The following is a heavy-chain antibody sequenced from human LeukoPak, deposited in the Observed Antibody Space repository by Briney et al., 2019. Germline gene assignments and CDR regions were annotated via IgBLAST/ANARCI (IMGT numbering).Heavy chain of an antibody. J-gene: IGHJ5*02. CDR2: IYYSGST. V-gene: IGHV4-39*07. D-gene: IGHD3-16*02. Sequence: PSQTLSLTCTVSGGSISSSSYYWGWIRQPPGKGLEWIGSIYYSGSTYYNPSLKSRVTISVDTSKNQFSLKLSSVTAADTAVYYCARSRLSGGWFDPWGQGTLVTVSS. CDR1: GGSISSSSYY. CDR3: ARSRLSGGWFDP.